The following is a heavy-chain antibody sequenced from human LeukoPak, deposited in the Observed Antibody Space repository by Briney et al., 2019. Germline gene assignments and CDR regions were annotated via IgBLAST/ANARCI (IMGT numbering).Heavy chain of an antibody. CDR3: ARRLGDYYASGSLAFDI. D-gene: IGHD3-10*01. V-gene: IGHV1-8*01. CDR1: GYTFTSYD. J-gene: IGHJ3*02. CDR2: MNPNSGNT. Sequence: ASVKVSCKASGYTFTSYDVNWVRQATGQGLEWMGWMNPNSGNTDYAQKFQGRVTMTRNTSISTAYMELSSLRSEDTAVYYCARRLGDYYASGSLAFDIWGQGTMVTVSS.